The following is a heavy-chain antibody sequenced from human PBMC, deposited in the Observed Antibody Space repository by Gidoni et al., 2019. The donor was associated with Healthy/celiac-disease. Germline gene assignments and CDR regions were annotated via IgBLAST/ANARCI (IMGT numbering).Heavy chain of an antibody. CDR2: IYYSGST. J-gene: IGHJ4*02. CDR1: GGSISSSSYY. Sequence: QLQLQESGPGLVKPSETLSLTCTVSGGSISSSSYYWGWIRQPPGKGLEWIGSIYYSGSTYYNPSLKSRVTISVDTSKNQFSLKLSSVTAADTAVYYCARPGLSHTTGLDHIDYWGQGTLVTVSS. V-gene: IGHV4-39*01. CDR3: ARPGLSHTTGLDHIDY. D-gene: IGHD4-17*01.